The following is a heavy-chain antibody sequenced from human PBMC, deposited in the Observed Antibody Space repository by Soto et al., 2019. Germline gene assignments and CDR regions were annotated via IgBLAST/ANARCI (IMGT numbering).Heavy chain of an antibody. V-gene: IGHV4-39*01. CDR1: GGSISSSSYY. CDR2: IYYSRST. J-gene: IGHJ4*02. D-gene: IGHD2-2*01. Sequence: SETLSLTCTVSGGSISSSSYYWGWIRQPPGKGLEWIGSIYYSRSTYYNPSLKSRVTISVDTSKNQFSLKLSSVTAADTAVYYCARFVVVPAPDYWGQGTLVTVSS. CDR3: ARFVVVPAPDY.